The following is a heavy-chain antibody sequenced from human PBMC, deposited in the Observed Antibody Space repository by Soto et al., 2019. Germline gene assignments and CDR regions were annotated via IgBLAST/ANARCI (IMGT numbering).Heavy chain of an antibody. CDR3: AAHDIGGYYAEY. J-gene: IGHJ4*02. Sequence: QLQLQESGPGLVKPSETLSLTCTVSGDSVTISDYYWGWIRQPPGKGLECIGSIHYSGSTYYNPSIKSLVTISGATSKKQFSRKLTSVTAADAAVYYWAAHDIGGYYAEYWGQGTLVTVSA. CDR2: IHYSGST. D-gene: IGHD3-22*01. V-gene: IGHV4-39*01. CDR1: GDSVTISDYY.